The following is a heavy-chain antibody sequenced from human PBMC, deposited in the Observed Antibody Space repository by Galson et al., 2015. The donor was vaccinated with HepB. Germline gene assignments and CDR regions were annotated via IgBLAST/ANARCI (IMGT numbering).Heavy chain of an antibody. Sequence: SVKVSCKASGYTFTSHGINWVRQAPGQGLEWMGWINAQNGNTNYAQKYRGRVTMTRDTSASIAYMELRSLRSDDTAVYFCTRGTPRGYWLFHEHFQYWGQGSLVTVSS. J-gene: IGHJ1*01. V-gene: IGHV1-18*04. CDR3: TRGTPRGYWLFHEHFQY. CDR2: INAQNGNT. CDR1: GYTFTSHG. D-gene: IGHD2-15*01.